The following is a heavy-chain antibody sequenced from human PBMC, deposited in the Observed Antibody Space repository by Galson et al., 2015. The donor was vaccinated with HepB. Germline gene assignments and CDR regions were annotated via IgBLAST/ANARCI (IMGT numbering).Heavy chain of an antibody. V-gene: IGHV3-9*01. D-gene: IGHD6-19*01. CDR3: AKDSHFQWLVRGYYFDY. J-gene: IGHJ4*02. CDR2: ISWNSGSI. Sequence: SLRLSCAASGFTFDDYAMHWVRQAPGKGLEWVSGISWNSGSIGYADSVKGRFTISRDNAKNSLYLQMNSLRAEDTALYYCAKDSHFQWLVRGYYFDYWGQGTLVTVSS. CDR1: GFTFDDYA.